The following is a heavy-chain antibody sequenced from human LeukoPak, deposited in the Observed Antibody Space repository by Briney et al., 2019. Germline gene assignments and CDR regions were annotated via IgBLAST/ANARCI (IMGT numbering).Heavy chain of an antibody. V-gene: IGHV4-59*08. J-gene: IGHJ5*02. Sequence: SSETLSLTCTASGVSISSYYWSWIRQPPGKGLEWIGYIYYSGSTNYNPSLKSRVAISVDTSKNQFSLKLSSVTAADTAVYYCAIGTRGYCSGGSCRTGGFDPWGQGTLVTVSS. D-gene: IGHD2-15*01. CDR2: IYYSGST. CDR1: GVSISSYY. CDR3: AIGTRGYCSGGSCRTGGFDP.